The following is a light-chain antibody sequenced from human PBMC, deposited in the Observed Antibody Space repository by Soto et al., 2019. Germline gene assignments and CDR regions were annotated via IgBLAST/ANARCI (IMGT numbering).Light chain of an antibody. J-gene: IGLJ2*01. Sequence: QSALTQPPSASGTPGQRVTISCSGSSSNIGSNSVNWYQQLPGTAPKLLMYSSNQRPSGVPDRFSGSKSGTPASLAISGLQSEDEADYYCAAWDDSLNGVVFGGGTKLTVL. V-gene: IGLV1-44*01. CDR2: SSN. CDR1: SSNIGSNS. CDR3: AAWDDSLNGVV.